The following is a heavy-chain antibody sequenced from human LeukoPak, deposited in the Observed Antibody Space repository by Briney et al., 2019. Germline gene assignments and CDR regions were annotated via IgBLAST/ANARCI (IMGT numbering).Heavy chain of an antibody. CDR1: IESFSGHY. CDR2: INDSGST. CDR3: ARHGSSWTYFDD. D-gene: IGHD6-13*01. Sequence: PSETLSLTCAVYIESFSGHYWSWIRQPPGKGLEWIGEINDSGSTNYNPSLKSRVTLSVETSKNQFSLRLSSVTAADTAVYYCARHGSSWTYFDDWGQGTLVTVSS. V-gene: IGHV4-34*01. J-gene: IGHJ4*02.